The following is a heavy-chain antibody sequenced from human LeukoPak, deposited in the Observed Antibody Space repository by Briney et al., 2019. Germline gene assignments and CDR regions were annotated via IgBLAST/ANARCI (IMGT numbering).Heavy chain of an antibody. D-gene: IGHD3-10*01. CDR1: GFTFNIYW. CDR3: ARDRGQPDAFDV. V-gene: IGHV3-74*03. CDR2: TTSDGSTT. Sequence: GGSLRLSCAASGFTFNIYWMYWVRHVPGKGLVWVSRTTSDGSTTAYADSVKGRFTSSRDNAKNTLYLQMNSLRAEDTAVYYCARDRGQPDAFDVWGRGTMVTVAS. J-gene: IGHJ3*01.